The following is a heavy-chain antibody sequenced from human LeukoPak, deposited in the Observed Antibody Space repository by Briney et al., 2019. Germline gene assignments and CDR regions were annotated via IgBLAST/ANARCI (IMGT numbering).Heavy chain of an antibody. V-gene: IGHV3-23*01. D-gene: IGHD2-21*02. CDR1: GFTFSSYS. J-gene: IGHJ3*02. CDR2: ISGRGAST. Sequence: PGGSLRLSCAASGFTFSSYSTNWVRQAPGKGLEWVAGISGRGASTNYADSVKGRFTISRDSSKNLLYLQMNSLRDEDTAVYYCAKTVVVTANPRAFDIWGQGTMVTVSS. CDR3: AKTVVVTANPRAFDI.